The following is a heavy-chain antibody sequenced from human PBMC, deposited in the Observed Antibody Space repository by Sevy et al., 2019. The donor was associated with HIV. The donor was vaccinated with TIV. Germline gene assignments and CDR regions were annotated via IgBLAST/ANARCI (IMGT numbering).Heavy chain of an antibody. Sequence: ASVKVSCKASGGTFDSYTISWLRQAPGQGLEWMGGIIPMFHKANYAQKSQGRLTITADESRNTAYMVLSSLRSDDAAVYYCARDRDVTFGGGDAFDIWGQGTLVTVSS. V-gene: IGHV1-69*13. CDR3: ARDRDVTFGGGDAFDI. J-gene: IGHJ3*02. CDR1: GGTFDSYT. D-gene: IGHD3-16*01. CDR2: IIPMFHKA.